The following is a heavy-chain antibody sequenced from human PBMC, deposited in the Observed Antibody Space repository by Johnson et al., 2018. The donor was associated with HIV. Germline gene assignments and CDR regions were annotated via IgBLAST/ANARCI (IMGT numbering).Heavy chain of an antibody. V-gene: IGHV3-9*01. Sequence: QLVESGGGLVQPGRSLRLSCAASGFTFDDYAMHWVRQAPGKGLEWVSGISWNSGSIGYADSVKGRFTISRDNAKNSLYLQMNSLRAEDTALYYCARELYAILGAFDIWGQGTMVTVSS. CDR3: ARELYAILGAFDI. J-gene: IGHJ3*02. CDR1: GFTFDDYA. D-gene: IGHD1-26*01. CDR2: ISWNSGSI.